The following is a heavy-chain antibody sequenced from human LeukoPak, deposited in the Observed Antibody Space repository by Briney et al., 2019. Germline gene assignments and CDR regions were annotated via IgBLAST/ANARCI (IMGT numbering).Heavy chain of an antibody. D-gene: IGHD3-22*01. CDR2: INWNGGST. J-gene: IGHJ3*02. Sequence: WTGGSLRLSCAASGFTFDDYGMSWVRQAPGKGLEWVSGINWNGGSTGYADSVKGRFTISRDNAKNSLYLQMNSLRAEDTALYYCARSLMITSGLADAFDIWGQGTMVTVSS. V-gene: IGHV3-20*04. CDR3: ARSLMITSGLADAFDI. CDR1: GFTFDDYG.